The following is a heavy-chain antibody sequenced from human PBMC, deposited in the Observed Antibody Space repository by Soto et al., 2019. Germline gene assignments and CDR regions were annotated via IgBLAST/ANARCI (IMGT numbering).Heavy chain of an antibody. D-gene: IGHD2-15*01. Sequence: EVQLVESGGGLVQPGGSLTLSCAASGFTFSTYWMHWVRQAPGKGLVWVSRINSDGSTTDYADSVRGRFTISRDNAKNPLYLQMNSLRAEDTAVYYCARDQGYCSGGSCYVAGYWGQGTLVTVSS. CDR2: INSDGSTT. CDR3: ARDQGYCSGGSCYVAGY. V-gene: IGHV3-74*01. CDR1: GFTFSTYW. J-gene: IGHJ4*02.